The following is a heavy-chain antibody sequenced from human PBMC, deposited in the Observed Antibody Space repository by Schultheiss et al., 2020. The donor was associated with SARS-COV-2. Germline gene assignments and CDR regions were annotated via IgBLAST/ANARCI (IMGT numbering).Heavy chain of an antibody. V-gene: IGHV4-61*05. D-gene: IGHD3-10*01. J-gene: IGHJ4*02. CDR1: GGSISSSSYY. Sequence: SETLSLTCTVSGGSISSSSYYWSWIRQPPGKGLEWIGYIYYSGSTNYNPSLKSRVTISVDTSKNQFSLKLSSVTAADTAVYYCARASSASYYASFDYWGQGTLVTVSS. CDR2: IYYSGST. CDR3: ARASSASYYASFDY.